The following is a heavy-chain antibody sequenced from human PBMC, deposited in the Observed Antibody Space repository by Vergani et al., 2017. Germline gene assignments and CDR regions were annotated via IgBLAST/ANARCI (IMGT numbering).Heavy chain of an antibody. CDR3: GRGSDNYN. V-gene: IGHV3-23*01. CDR1: GFTFSSYA. Sequence: EVQLLESGGGLVQPGGSLRLSCAASGFTFSSYAMSWVRQVPGKGLEWVSGISGSGGNTYDANSVKGRFTISRDNSKNTLYLQMNSLRADDTAVYYCGRGSDNYNWGQGTLVTVSS. J-gene: IGHJ4*02. CDR2: ISGSGGNT. D-gene: IGHD5-24*01.